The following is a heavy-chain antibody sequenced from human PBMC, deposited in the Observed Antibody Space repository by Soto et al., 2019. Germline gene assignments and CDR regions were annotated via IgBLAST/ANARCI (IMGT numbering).Heavy chain of an antibody. J-gene: IGHJ5*02. D-gene: IGHD1-26*01. CDR3: SRGATPADAASGDNRFDP. CDR2: ITGDGSST. Sequence: GGSLRLSCAASGFTFSSYWMHWVRQAPGRGLVWVSRITGDGSSTTYADSVKGRFTISRDNAKNTLYLQMNSLGAEDMAVYYCSRGATPADAASGDNRFDPWGQGTLVTVSS. V-gene: IGHV3-74*01. CDR1: GFTFSSYW.